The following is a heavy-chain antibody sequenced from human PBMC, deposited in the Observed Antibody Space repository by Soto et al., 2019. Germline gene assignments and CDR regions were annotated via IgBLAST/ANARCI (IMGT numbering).Heavy chain of an antibody. Sequence: SWCTLTNYYVQWVRQSTRQGLEWVGIMNPSGGRIVYAQKFQGRVTITRDTSTRTFYMELSSLRSEDTAMYYCAREEVTTVLNYYYGMDVWGQGTTVTVSS. CDR1: WCTLTNYY. CDR3: AREEVTTVLNYYYGMDV. CDR2: MNPSGGRI. D-gene: IGHD4-4*01. V-gene: IGHV1-46*01. J-gene: IGHJ6*02.